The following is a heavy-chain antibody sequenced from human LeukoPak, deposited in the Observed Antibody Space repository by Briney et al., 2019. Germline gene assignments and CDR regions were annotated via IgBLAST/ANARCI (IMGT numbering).Heavy chain of an antibody. CDR1: GYTFTGYY. CDR3: ATSYGDYSFDAFDI. D-gene: IGHD4-17*01. J-gene: IGHJ3*02. V-gene: IGHV1-2*06. Sequence: ASVKVSCKASGYTFTGYYMHWVRQAPGQGLEWMGRINPNSGGTNYAQKFQGRVTMTRDTSISTAYMELSRLGSDDTAVYYCATSYGDYSFDAFDIWGQGTMVTVSS. CDR2: INPNSGGT.